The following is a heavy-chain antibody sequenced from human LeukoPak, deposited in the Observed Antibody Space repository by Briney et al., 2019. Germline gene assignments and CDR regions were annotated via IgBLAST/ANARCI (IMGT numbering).Heavy chain of an antibody. J-gene: IGHJ4*02. D-gene: IGHD2-8*01. CDR2: IDQDGSEK. CDR3: AKGGVTSFDY. CDR1: GFSFSSYW. V-gene: IGHV3-7*05. Sequence: PGGSLRLSCAASGFSFSSYWMTWVRQAPGKGLEWVANIDQDGSEKYYVDSVKGRFTISRDNAKNSLYLQMNSLRAEDTAIYYCAKGGVTSFDYWGQGTLVTVSS.